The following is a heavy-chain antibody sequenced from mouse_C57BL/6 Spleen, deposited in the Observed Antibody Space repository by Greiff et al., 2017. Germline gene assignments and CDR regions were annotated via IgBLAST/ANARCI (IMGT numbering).Heavy chain of an antibody. Sequence: EVQLQESGPGLVKPSQSLSLTCSVTGYSITSGYYWNWIRQFPGNQLEWMGYISYDGSHNYNPSLKNRISITRDTSKNQFFLKVNSVTTEDSATYYCASLQRIYYYGEPGYYAMDYWGQGTSVTVSS. D-gene: IGHD1-1*01. J-gene: IGHJ4*01. CDR1: GYSITSGYY. V-gene: IGHV3-6*01. CDR2: ISYDGSH. CDR3: ASLQRIYYYGEPGYYAMDY.